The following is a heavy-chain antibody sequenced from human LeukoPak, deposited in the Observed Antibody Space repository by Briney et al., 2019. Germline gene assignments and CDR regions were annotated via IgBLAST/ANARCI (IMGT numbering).Heavy chain of an antibody. CDR1: GYTFTSYA. D-gene: IGHD6-19*01. CDR2: INAGNGNT. V-gene: IGHV1-3*03. J-gene: IGHJ5*02. CDR3: AREGLIAVAGWDGALSFDP. Sequence: ASVKVSCKASGYTFTSYAMHWVRQAPGQRLEWMGWINAGNGNTKYSQEFQGRVTITRDTSASTAYMELSSLRSEDTAVYYCAREGLIAVAGWDGALSFDPWAREPWSPSPQ.